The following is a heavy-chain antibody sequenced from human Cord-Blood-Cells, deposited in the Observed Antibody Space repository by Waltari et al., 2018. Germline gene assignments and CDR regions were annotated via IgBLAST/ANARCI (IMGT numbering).Heavy chain of an antibody. V-gene: IGHV4-4*07. D-gene: IGHD2-2*01. Sequence: QVQLQESGPGLVKPSETLSLTCTVSGGSISSYYWSWIRQPAGKGLEWIGRIYTSGSTNYNPSLKSRVTMSVDTSKNQFSLKLSSVTAADTAVYYCARMGAHCSSTSCYSNAFDIWGQGTMVTVSS. CDR1: GGSISSYY. CDR2: IYTSGST. CDR3: ARMGAHCSSTSCYSNAFDI. J-gene: IGHJ3*02.